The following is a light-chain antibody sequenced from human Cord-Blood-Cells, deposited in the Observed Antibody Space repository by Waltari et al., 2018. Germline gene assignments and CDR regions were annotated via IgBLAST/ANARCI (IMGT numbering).Light chain of an antibody. CDR1: SSAVGSYNL. J-gene: IGLJ3*02. Sequence: QSALTPPASVSGSPGPSITISCTGTSSAVGSYNLVSWYHQHPGKAPKRMMYEGSKRPSGVSNRFSGSKSGNTASLTISGLQAEDEADYYCCSYAGSSNWVFGGGTKLTVL. V-gene: IGLV2-23*01. CDR2: EGS. CDR3: CSYAGSSNWV.